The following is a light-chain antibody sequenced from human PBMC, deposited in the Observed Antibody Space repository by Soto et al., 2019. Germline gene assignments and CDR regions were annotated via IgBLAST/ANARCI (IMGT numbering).Light chain of an antibody. CDR2: GAS. CDR1: QSVSSY. Sequence: EIVLTQSPATLTLSPGARATLSCRASQSVSSYLAWYQQKPGQAPRHLIFGASTRATGIPARFSGSGSGTEFTLIISSLQSEDSAVYYCQQYNDWPRTFGQGTKVDIK. V-gene: IGKV3-15*01. J-gene: IGKJ1*01. CDR3: QQYNDWPRT.